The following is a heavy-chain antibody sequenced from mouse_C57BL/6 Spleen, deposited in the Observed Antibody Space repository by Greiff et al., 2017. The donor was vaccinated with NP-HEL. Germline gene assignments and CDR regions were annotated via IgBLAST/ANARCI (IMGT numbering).Heavy chain of an antibody. CDR1: GYTFTSYW. CDR3: ARGGFDY. J-gene: IGHJ2*01. V-gene: IGHV1-55*01. D-gene: IGHD1-1*02. Sequence: QVPLPPPFAELVKPGASVKMSCKASGYTFTSYWITWVKQRPGQGLEWIGDIYPGSGSTNYNEKFKSKATLTVDTSSSTAYMQLSSLTSEDSAVYYCARGGFDYWGQGTTLTVSS. CDR2: IYPGSGST.